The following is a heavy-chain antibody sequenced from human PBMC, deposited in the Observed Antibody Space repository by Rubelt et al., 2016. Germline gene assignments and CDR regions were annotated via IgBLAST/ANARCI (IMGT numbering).Heavy chain of an antibody. CDR3: ARDYDSRCYSPYFVS. Sequence: EVQLVESGGGLVQPGGSLRLSCAASGFTFSSYDMNWVRQAPGKGLEWVSYISRSGPIYYADSVKGRFTISRDNAKNSLYLQMNSLRAEDTAVYYGARDYDSRCYSPYFVSWGQGSVVTVSS. V-gene: IGHV3-48*03. D-gene: IGHD3-22*01. J-gene: IGHJ4*02. CDR1: GFTFSSYD. CDR2: ISRSGPI.